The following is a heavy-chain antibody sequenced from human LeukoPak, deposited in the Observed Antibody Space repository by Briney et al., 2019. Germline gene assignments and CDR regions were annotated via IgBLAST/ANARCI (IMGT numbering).Heavy chain of an antibody. Sequence: GESLKISCKGSGYSFTSYWIGWVRQMPGKGLEWMGIIYPGDSATGYSPSFQGQVTISADKSIRTAYLQWSSMKASHPAMYYCARALAYCGGDCYTVAHYFDYWGQGTLVTVSS. D-gene: IGHD2-21*02. J-gene: IGHJ4*02. V-gene: IGHV5-51*01. CDR2: IYPGDSAT. CDR3: ARALAYCGGDCYTVAHYFDY. CDR1: GYSFTSYW.